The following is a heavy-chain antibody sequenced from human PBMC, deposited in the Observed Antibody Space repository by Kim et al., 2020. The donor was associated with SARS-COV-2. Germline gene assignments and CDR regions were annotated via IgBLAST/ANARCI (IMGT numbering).Heavy chain of an antibody. V-gene: IGHV7-4-1*02. CDR3: AREYYDFWSGPPGRWFDP. D-gene: IGHD3-3*01. J-gene: IGHJ5*02. Sequence: ASVKVSCKASGYTFTSYAMNWVRQAPGQGLEWMGWINTNTGNPTYAQGFTGRFVFSLDTSVSTAYLQISSLKAEDTAVYYCAREYYDFWSGPPGRWFDPWGQGTLVTVSS. CDR1: GYTFTSYA. CDR2: INTNTGNP.